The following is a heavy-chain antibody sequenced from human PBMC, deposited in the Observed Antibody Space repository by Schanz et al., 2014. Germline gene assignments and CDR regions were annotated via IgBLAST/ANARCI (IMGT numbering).Heavy chain of an antibody. V-gene: IGHV3-30*18. J-gene: IGHJ4*02. D-gene: IGHD3-22*01. Sequence: QIQLVESGGGVVQPGTSLRLSCTISGFSFSRYGMHWVRQAPGKGLEWVAVISSDETVTYYVDSVKGRFTISRDNSKNTLYLQMSSLKTEDTAVYYCAKEDRNHNSDYVYWGQGTLVTVSS. CDR1: GFSFSRYG. CDR2: ISSDETVT. CDR3: AKEDRNHNSDYVY.